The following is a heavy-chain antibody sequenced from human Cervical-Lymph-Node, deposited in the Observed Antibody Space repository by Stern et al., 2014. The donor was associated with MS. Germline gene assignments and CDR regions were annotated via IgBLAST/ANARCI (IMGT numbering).Heavy chain of an antibody. CDR1: GGSISTYY. V-gene: IGHV4-59*01. J-gene: IGHJ3*02. D-gene: IGHD3-22*01. CDR3: ARRDYYDTSTYYDDAFDI. Sequence: QVQLQESGPGLVKASETLSLTCTVSGGSISTYYWTWIRQPPGKGLEWIGEISYSGGTNYNPSLKSRVTLSVATSKNQFALKLSSVTAADTAVYYCARRDYYDTSTYYDDAFDIWGQGTMVTVSS. CDR2: ISYSGGT.